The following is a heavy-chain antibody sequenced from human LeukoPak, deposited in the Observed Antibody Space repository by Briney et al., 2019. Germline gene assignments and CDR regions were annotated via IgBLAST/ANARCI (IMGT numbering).Heavy chain of an antibody. CDR3: SRGTSDYYYPYAY. CDR1: GFTFTSYD. CDR2: MNPNSGNT. Sequence: GASVKVSCKASGFTFTSYDINWVRQASGQGLEWMGWMNPNSGNTGYAQKFQGRVTMTRDTSITTAYMELSSLRSEDTAVYYCSRGTSDYYYPYAYWGQGTLVTVSS. J-gene: IGHJ4*02. D-gene: IGHD3-22*01. V-gene: IGHV1-8*01.